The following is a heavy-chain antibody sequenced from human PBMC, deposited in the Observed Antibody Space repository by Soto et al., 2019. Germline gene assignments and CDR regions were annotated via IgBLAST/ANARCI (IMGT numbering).Heavy chain of an antibody. CDR1: GFSLSTSGVG. D-gene: IGHD4-17*01. CDR2: IYWDDDK. CDR3: AHSPRITVTTLYYCDS. V-gene: IGHV2-5*02. Sequence: QITLKESGPTLVKPTQTLTLTCTFSGFSLSTSGVGVGWIRQPPGKALEWLALIYWDDDKRYSPSLKNRLTITKDTSKHHVVLTMTNMDPVDTATYYCAHSPRITVTTLYYCDSWGQGNLVTVAS. J-gene: IGHJ4*02.